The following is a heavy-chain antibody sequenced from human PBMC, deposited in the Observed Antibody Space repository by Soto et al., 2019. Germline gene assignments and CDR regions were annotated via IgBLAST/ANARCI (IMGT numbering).Heavy chain of an antibody. CDR2: ISISGSGT. V-gene: IGHV3-23*01. J-gene: IGHJ4*02. CDR1: GFTFSSYA. CDR3: AKDDLVDSSGYYSYYFDY. Sequence: PGGSLRLSCRTSGFTFSSYAMSWVRQAPGKGLEWVSGISISGSGTYFADSVKGRFTISRDNSKSTLYLQMNSLRAEDTAVYYCAKDDLVDSSGYYSYYFDYWGQGTPVTVSS. D-gene: IGHD3-22*01.